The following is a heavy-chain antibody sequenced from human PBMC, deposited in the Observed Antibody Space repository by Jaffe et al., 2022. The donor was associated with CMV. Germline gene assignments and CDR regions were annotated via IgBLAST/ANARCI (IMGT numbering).Heavy chain of an antibody. CDR1: GYTFTHYY. Sequence: QVQLVQSGPEVKKPGASVRVSCKTSGYTFTHYYMQWVRQAPGQGLEWVGMINPSGGRTVYAQKFQGRVTVTGDTSTGAVYLELRSLRSEDTAVYYCATASYHNFWGQGTLVTVSS. J-gene: IGHJ4*02. CDR2: INPSGGRT. CDR3: ATASYHNF. D-gene: IGHD1-26*01. V-gene: IGHV1-46*01.